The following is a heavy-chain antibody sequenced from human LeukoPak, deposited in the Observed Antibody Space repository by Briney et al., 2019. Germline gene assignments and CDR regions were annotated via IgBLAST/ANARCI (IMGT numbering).Heavy chain of an antibody. CDR2: IIPILGTA. CDR3: ARGGRHYDILTAYYYYGMDV. V-gene: IGHV1-69*01. Sequence: SVKVSCKASGGTFSSYAISWVRQAPGQGLEWMGGIIPILGTANYAQKFQGRVTITADESTSTAYMELSSLRSEDTAVYYCARGGRHYDILTAYYYYGMDVWGQGTTVTVSS. CDR1: GGTFSSYA. J-gene: IGHJ6*02. D-gene: IGHD3-9*01.